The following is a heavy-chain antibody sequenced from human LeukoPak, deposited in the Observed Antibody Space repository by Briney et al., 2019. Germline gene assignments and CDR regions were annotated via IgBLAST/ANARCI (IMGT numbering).Heavy chain of an antibody. CDR3: HQPVTLPA. D-gene: IGHD2-2*01. J-gene: IGHJ5*02. CDR1: GITFSNYW. Sequence: GGSLRLSCVVSGITFSNYWMSWVRQAPGKGLEWVAFIKEDGSDKHYVDSVKGRFTISRDNAKNSLYLQMNSLRAEDTAVYFCHQPVTLPAWGQGALVTVSP. CDR2: IKEDGSDK. V-gene: IGHV3-7*01.